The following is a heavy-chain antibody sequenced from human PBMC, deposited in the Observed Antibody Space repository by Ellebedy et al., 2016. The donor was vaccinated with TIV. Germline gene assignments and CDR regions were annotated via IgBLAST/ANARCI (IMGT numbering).Heavy chain of an antibody. D-gene: IGHD3-10*01. V-gene: IGHV4-59*11. CDR1: GASITSHY. J-gene: IGHJ3*02. CDR2: IHFTGTT. Sequence: SETLSLTXSVSGASITSHYWSWIRQTPEKGLEWLAYIHFTGTTTYNPSLKSRITMLLDTSKSQFYLNMTSVSAADTAVYFCARRTTVVRGTDAFDIWGQGTMVTVSS. CDR3: ARRTTVVRGTDAFDI.